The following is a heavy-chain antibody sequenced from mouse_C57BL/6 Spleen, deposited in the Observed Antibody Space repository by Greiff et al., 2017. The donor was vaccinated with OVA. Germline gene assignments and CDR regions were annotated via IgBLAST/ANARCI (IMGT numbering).Heavy chain of an antibody. Sequence: VQLQQSGAELVKPGASVKLSCTASGFNINDYYMHWVKQRPVQGLEWIGRIDPEDGGTKYAPKFQGKATLTADTSSNTAYLQLSSLTSEDSAVYYCARPYGSSCGYDFDYWGQGTTLTVSA. CDR1: GFNINDYY. CDR2: IDPEDGGT. V-gene: IGHV14-2*01. CDR3: ARPYGSSCGYDFDY. J-gene: IGHJ2*01. D-gene: IGHD1-1*01.